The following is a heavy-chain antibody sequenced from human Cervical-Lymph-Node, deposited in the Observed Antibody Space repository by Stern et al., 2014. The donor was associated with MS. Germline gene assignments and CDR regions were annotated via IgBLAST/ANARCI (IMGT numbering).Heavy chain of an antibody. D-gene: IGHD3-22*01. CDR3: AAVPDYYDSSGSDAFDI. V-gene: IGHV1-58*01. J-gene: IGHJ3*02. CDR2: IVGGSGNT. CDR1: GFTFTSSA. Sequence: MQLVESGPEVKKPGTSVKVSCKASGFTFTSSAVQWVRQARGQRLEWIGWIVGGSGNTDYAQKFQERVTITRDMSTSTAYMELSSLRSEDTAVYYCAAVPDYYDSSGSDAFDIWGQGTMVTVSS.